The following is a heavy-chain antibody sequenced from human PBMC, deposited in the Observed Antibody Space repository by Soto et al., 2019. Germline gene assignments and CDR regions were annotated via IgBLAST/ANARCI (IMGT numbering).Heavy chain of an antibody. CDR3: AKRFGSYHDAFDI. V-gene: IGHV3-30*18. D-gene: IGHD1-26*01. J-gene: IGHJ3*02. CDR1: GFTFSSYG. CDR2: ISYDGSNK. Sequence: GGSLRLSCAASGFTFSSYGMHWVRQAPGKGLEWVAVISYDGSNKYYADSVKGRFTISRDNSKNTLYLQMNSLRAEDTAVYYCAKRFGSYHDAFDIWGQGTMVTVSS.